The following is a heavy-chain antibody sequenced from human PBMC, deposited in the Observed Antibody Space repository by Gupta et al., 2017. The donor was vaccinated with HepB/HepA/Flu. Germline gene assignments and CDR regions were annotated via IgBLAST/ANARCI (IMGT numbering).Heavy chain of an antibody. Sequence: EVQLVESGGGLVQKGGSLRLSCAASGFTFSNYWMTWVRQAPGKGLEWVANIKRDGSEKKYVDSVQGRFTISRDNTKKSLYLQMDSLRAGDTAVYYCARRYCSGPNCHPHDAFDIWGQGTRVTVSS. J-gene: IGHJ3*02. D-gene: IGHD2-15*01. V-gene: IGHV3-7*01. CDR3: ARRYCSGPNCHPHDAFDI. CDR1: GFTFSNYW. CDR2: IKRDGSEK.